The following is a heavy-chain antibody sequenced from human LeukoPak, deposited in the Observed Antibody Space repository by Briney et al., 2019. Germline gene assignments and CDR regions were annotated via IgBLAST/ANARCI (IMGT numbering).Heavy chain of an antibody. V-gene: IGHV1-2*02. J-gene: IGHJ5*02. Sequence: VKVSCKASGYTFTGYYMHWVRQAPGQGLEWMGWNKPNSGGTNYAQKFQGRVTMTRDTSISTAYMELSRLRSDDTAVYYCAPLLGYCSSTSCYRSWFDPWGQGTLVTVSS. D-gene: IGHD2-2*02. CDR2: NKPNSGGT. CDR1: GYTFTGYY. CDR3: APLLGYCSSTSCYRSWFDP.